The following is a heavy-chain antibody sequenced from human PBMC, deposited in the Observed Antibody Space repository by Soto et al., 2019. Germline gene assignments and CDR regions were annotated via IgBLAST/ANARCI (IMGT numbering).Heavy chain of an antibody. Sequence: SETLSLTCAVSGGSISSSNWWSWVSQPPGKGLEWIGEIYHSGSTNYNPSLKSRVTISVDKSKNQFSLKLNSVTAADTAVYYCARVDGSDWSPFDYWGQGTLVTVSS. CDR2: IYHSGST. CDR1: GGSISSSNW. J-gene: IGHJ4*02. V-gene: IGHV4-4*02. D-gene: IGHD6-19*01. CDR3: ARVDGSDWSPFDY.